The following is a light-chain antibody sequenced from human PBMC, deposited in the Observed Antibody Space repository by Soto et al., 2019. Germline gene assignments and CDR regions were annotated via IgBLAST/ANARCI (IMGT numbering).Light chain of an antibody. J-gene: IGLJ1*01. V-gene: IGLV1-40*01. Sequence: VLAQPPSVSGAPGQRVTISCTGSSSNIGAGLHVHWYQQLPGTAPKLLISGNNNRPSGVPDRFSGSKSGTSASLAITGLQAEDEADYYCQSFDSSLSALVFGTGTKVTVL. CDR1: SSNIGAGLH. CDR3: QSFDSSLSALV. CDR2: GNN.